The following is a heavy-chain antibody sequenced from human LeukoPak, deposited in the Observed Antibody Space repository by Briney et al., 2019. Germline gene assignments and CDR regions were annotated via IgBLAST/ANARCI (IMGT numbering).Heavy chain of an antibody. J-gene: IGHJ4*02. D-gene: IGHD3-3*01. CDR2: IHPDGTET. V-gene: IGHV3-7*01. CDR1: GLTFTNYW. CDR3: TSRYDFLSGYFQGYYFDF. Sequence: GGSLRLSCAAPGLTFTNYWMHWVRQAPGKGLESVAYIHPDGTETYYMESLRGRFAISRDNAKNSLYLQMSNLRDEDTAVYYCTSRYDFLSGYFQGYYFDFWGRGSRVPVSS.